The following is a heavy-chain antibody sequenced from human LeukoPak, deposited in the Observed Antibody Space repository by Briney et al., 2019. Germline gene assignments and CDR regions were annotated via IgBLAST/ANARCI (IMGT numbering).Heavy chain of an antibody. V-gene: IGHV3-33*06. Sequence: PGRSLRLSCAASGFTFSSYGMHWVRQAPGKGLEWVAVIWYDGSNKYYADSVKGRFTISRDNSRNTLYLQMNSLRAEDTAVYYCAKDGRSYDFWSGYYVYWGQGTLVTVSS. D-gene: IGHD3-3*01. J-gene: IGHJ4*02. CDR3: AKDGRSYDFWSGYYVY. CDR1: GFTFSSYG. CDR2: IWYDGSNK.